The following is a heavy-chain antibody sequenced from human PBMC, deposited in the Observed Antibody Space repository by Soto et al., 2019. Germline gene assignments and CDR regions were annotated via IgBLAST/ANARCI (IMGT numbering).Heavy chain of an antibody. D-gene: IGHD2-15*01. CDR3: ARDAPGVAPY. CDR2: FNYRGTT. Sequence: QVQLQESGPGLVKPSQTLSLTCTVSGGSIIDGQTYLNWIRQHPERGLESMGYFNYRGTTNYSPALKSRILISIDTSTNQFSLRLSSVTAAYTAVYYCARDAPGVAPYWGQGTLVTVSS. V-gene: IGHV4-31*03. J-gene: IGHJ4*02. CDR1: GGSIIDGQTY.